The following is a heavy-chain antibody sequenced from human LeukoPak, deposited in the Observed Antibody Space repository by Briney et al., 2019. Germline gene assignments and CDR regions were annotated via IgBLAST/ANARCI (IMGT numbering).Heavy chain of an antibody. J-gene: IGHJ4*02. D-gene: IGHD6-19*01. CDR3: AKGRSGVAVADTGY. CDR1: GFTFITYG. V-gene: IGHV3-30*02. CDR2: TQYDGTIT. Sequence: PGGSLRLSCATSGFTFITYGMHWVRQPPGKGLEWVAFTQYDGTITYYTDSEKGRFTISRDNSKNTLYVQMNSLRAEDTAVYYCAKGRSGVAVADTGYWGQGTLVTVSS.